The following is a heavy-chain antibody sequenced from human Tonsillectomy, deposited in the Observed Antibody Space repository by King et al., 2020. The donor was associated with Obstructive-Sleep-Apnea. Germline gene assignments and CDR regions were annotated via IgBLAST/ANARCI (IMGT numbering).Heavy chain of an antibody. D-gene: IGHD3-22*01. CDR1: GFTFGDYA. CDR2: IRRRVYGGTQ. V-gene: IGHV3-49*03. Sequence: VQLVESGGGLVQPGRSLRLSCTASGFTFGDYAMSWFRQAPGKGLEWVGFIRRRVYGGTQEYAESVKGRFTISRDDSKSIAYLQMTSLKTEDTAVYYSTRDLGYYSTSGYLGFYWGQGTLVTVSS. J-gene: IGHJ4*02. CDR3: TRDLGYYSTSGYLGFY.